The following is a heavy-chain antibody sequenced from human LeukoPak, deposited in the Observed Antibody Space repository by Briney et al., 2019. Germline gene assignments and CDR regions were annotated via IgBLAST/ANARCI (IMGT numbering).Heavy chain of an antibody. J-gene: IGHJ4*02. CDR2: ISGDGGST. V-gene: IGHV3-43*02. D-gene: IGHD6-19*01. CDR1: GFTFDDYA. CDR3: ARASSGWPPLIDY. Sequence: GGSLRLSCAASGFTFDDYAMHWVRQAPGKGLEWVSLISGDGGSTYYADSVKGRYTISRDNAKNTLYLQMNSLRAEDAAVYYCARASSGWPPLIDYWGQGTLVTVSS.